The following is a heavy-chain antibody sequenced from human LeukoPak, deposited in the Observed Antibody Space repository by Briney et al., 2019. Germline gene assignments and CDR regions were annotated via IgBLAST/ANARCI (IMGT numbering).Heavy chain of an antibody. V-gene: IGHV3-74*01. Sequence: GGSLRLSCAASGXTFSSYWMHWVRQAPGKGLVWVSRINSDGSSTSYADSVKGRFTISRDNAKNSLYLQMNSLTDEDTAVYYCARTFYYDSSTYPNWFDPWGQGTLVTVSS. CDR3: ARTFYYDSSTYPNWFDP. J-gene: IGHJ5*02. CDR2: INSDGSST. CDR1: GXTFSSYW. D-gene: IGHD3-22*01.